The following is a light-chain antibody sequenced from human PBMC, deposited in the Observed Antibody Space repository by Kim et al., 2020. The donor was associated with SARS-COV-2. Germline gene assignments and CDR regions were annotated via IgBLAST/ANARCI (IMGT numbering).Light chain of an antibody. J-gene: IGKJ5*01. Sequence: ANINCKSSHSVLYSANNNNDLAWYQQKPGQPPKLLIYWAATRESGVPDRFSGSGSGTDFTLTISSLQAEDVAVYYCQQYYSTPLTFGQGTRLEIK. CDR1: HSVLYSANNNND. V-gene: IGKV4-1*01. CDR2: WAA. CDR3: QQYYSTPLT.